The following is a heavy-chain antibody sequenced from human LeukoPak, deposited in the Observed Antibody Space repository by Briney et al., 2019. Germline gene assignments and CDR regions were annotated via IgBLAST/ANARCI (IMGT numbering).Heavy chain of an antibody. CDR3: AKRLAVPGPYFDY. D-gene: IGHD6-13*01. V-gene: IGHV3-49*04. CDR2: IRSKAYGGTT. J-gene: IGHJ4*02. Sequence: GGSLRLSCTASGFTFGDYAMSWVRQAPGKGLGWVGFIRSKAYGGTTEYAASVKGRFTISRDNPKNTLFLQMNSLRAEDTAVYYCAKRLAVPGPYFDYWGRGILVTVSA. CDR1: GFTFGDYA.